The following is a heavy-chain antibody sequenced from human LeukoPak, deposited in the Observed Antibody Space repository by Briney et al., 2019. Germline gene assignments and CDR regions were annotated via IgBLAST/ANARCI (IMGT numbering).Heavy chain of an antibody. CDR2: IYNSERT. CDR1: DGSNSSYY. V-gene: IGHV4-4*09. J-gene: IGHJ4*02. CDR3: ARYAVRGYYCDY. D-gene: IGHD3-16*01. Sequence: AATLSLTCTVTDGSNSSYYWSWLRQPPGKGLEWIWYIYNSERTNHNPSLKIRVNISVDPSNNQYSLKVSSVTATDTSVYFCARYAVRGYYCDYWGQGTLVTVSS.